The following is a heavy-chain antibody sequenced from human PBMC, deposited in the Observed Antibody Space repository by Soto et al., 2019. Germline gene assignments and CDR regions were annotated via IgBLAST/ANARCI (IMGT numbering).Heavy chain of an antibody. V-gene: IGHV3-23*01. CDR2: IGDSGGMP. CDR3: AKVISTGIHRGYLEY. CDR1: GFTFSNNA. Sequence: EVQLLESGGGLVQPGGSLRLSCAASGFTFSNNAMSWVRQAPGKGLEWVSLIGDSGGMPYYPESVKGRFTISRDTSWNTMYLQMNSLRVDDTAVYYCAKVISTGIHRGYLEYWGQGTLVAVSS. J-gene: IGHJ4*02. D-gene: IGHD3-10*01.